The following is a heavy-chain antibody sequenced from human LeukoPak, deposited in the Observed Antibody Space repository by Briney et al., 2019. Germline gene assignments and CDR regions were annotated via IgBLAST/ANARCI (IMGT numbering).Heavy chain of an antibody. CDR1: GDSIRSNNYY. D-gene: IGHD3-3*01. CDR2: IYDTGST. V-gene: IGHV4-39*01. CDR3: QSRFLEWLLDY. J-gene: IGHJ4*02. Sequence: SETLSLTCTVSGDSIRSNNYYWGWIRQPPGRGLEWIGSIYDTGSTFYNPSLKSRVIISVDTSKNQFSLKLSSVTAADTAVYYCQSRFLEWLLDYWGQGTLVTVSS.